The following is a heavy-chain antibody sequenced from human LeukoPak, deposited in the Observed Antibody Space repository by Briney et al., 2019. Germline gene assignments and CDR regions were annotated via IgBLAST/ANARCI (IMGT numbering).Heavy chain of an antibody. Sequence: EGSLRLSCAASGFTFSSYGMHWVRQAPGKGLEWVAFIRYDGSNKYYADSLKGRFTISRDNSKNTLYLQMNSLRAEDTAVYYCAKEESPLRYWGQGTLVTVSS. D-gene: IGHD3-10*01. J-gene: IGHJ4*02. CDR3: AKEESPLRY. CDR1: GFTFSSYG. CDR2: IRYDGSNK. V-gene: IGHV3-30*02.